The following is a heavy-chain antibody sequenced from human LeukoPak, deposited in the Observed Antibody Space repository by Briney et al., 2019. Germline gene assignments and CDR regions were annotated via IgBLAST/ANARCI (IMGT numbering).Heavy chain of an antibody. V-gene: IGHV3-20*04. J-gene: IGHJ4*02. CDR3: ARETSYYDSSGSSFDY. CDR1: GFTFDDYG. CDR2: INWNGGST. Sequence: GGSLRLSCAASGFTFDDYGMSWVRQAPGKGLEWISGINWNGGSTGYADSVKGRFTISRDNAKNSLYLQMNSLRAEDTALYYCARETSYYDSSGSSFDYWGQGTLVTVSS. D-gene: IGHD3-22*01.